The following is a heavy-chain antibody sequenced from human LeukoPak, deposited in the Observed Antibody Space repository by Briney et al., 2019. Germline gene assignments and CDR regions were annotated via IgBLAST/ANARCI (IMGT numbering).Heavy chain of an antibody. D-gene: IGHD3-9*01. CDR3: AKKRGPYFDIQEGLDY. CDR2: ISPDGSTI. V-gene: IGHV3-48*03. J-gene: IGHJ4*02. CDR1: GFTFSSYE. Sequence: PGGSLRLSCAASGFTFSSYEMKWVRQAPGKGLEWISYISPDGSTIDYADSVKGRFTISRDNAENSLYLQMNSLRPEDTAVYYCAKKRGPYFDIQEGLDYWGQGTLVTVSS.